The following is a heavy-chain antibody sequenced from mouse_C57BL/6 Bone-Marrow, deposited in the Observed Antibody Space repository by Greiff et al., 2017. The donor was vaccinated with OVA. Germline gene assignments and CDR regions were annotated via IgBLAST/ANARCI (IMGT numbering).Heavy chain of an antibody. Sequence: QVQLQQPGTELVKPGASVKLSCKASGYTFTSYWMHWVKQRPGQGLEWIGNINPSNGGTNYNEKFKSKATLTVDKSSSTAYMQLSSLTSEDSAVYDCARAATVVWYFDYWGQGTTLTVSS. J-gene: IGHJ2*01. D-gene: IGHD1-1*01. CDR2: INPSNGGT. V-gene: IGHV1-53*01. CDR1: GYTFTSYW. CDR3: ARAATVVWYFDY.